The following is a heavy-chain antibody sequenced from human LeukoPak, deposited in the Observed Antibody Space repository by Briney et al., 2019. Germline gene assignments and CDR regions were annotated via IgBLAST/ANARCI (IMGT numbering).Heavy chain of an antibody. CDR1: GFSISSYY. D-gene: IGHD3-10*01. CDR3: ARLDYYGSGSYYNFFDY. Sequence: TETLCLSCAASGFSISSYYLSWIRQPPGKGLEWIGDIYYSGSTNYKASLKSRVTISVDTSKNQFSLKLSSVTAADTAVYYCARLDYYGSGSYYNFFDYWGQGTLVTVSS. CDR2: IYYSGST. J-gene: IGHJ4*02. V-gene: IGHV4-59*08.